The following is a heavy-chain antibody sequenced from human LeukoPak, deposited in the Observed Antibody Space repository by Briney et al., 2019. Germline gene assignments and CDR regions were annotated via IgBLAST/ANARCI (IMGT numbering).Heavy chain of an antibody. J-gene: IGHJ4*02. V-gene: IGHV3-48*03. Sequence: GGSLRLSCAASGFTFSNYEMNWVRQAPGKGLEWVSYISSSGSTIYYADSVKGRFTISRDSAKNSLYLQMNSLRAEDTAVYYCAQIYTYGSSQFDYWGQGTLVTVSS. CDR1: GFTFSNYE. CDR2: ISSSGSTI. CDR3: AQIYTYGSSQFDY. D-gene: IGHD5-18*01.